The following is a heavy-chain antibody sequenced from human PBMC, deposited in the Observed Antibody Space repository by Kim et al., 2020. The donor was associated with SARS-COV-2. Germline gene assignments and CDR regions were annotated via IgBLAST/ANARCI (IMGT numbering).Heavy chain of an antibody. J-gene: IGHJ4*02. D-gene: IGHD2-2*01. CDR2: FDPEDGET. CDR3: ATPCSSTSCYSFDY. V-gene: IGHV1-24*01. CDR1: GYTLTELS. Sequence: ASVKVSCKVSGYTLTELSMHWVRQAPGKGLEWMGGFDPEDGETIYAQKFQGRVTMTEDTSTDTAYMELSSLRSEDTAVYYCATPCSSTSCYSFDYWGQGTLVTVSS.